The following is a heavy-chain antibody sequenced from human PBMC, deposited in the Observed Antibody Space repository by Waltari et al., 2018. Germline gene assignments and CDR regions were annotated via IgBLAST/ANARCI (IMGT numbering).Heavy chain of an antibody. CDR3: ARGDTAMPTDAVDI. CDR2: INHSGRT. V-gene: IGHV4-34*01. Sequence: QVQLQQWGAGLLKPSETLSLTCAVYGGSFSGYYWSWIRQPPGKGLEWIGEINHSGRTNYNPSLKGRVTISVDTSKNQFSLKLSSVTAADTAVDYCARGDTAMPTDAVDIWGQGTMVTVSS. D-gene: IGHD5-18*01. CDR1: GGSFSGYY. J-gene: IGHJ3*02.